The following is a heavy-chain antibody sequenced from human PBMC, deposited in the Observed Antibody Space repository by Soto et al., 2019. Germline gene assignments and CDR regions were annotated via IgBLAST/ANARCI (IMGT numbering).Heavy chain of an antibody. CDR3: ARVPRRSITILGVVIPTGEDTWFDP. CDR2: ISAYNGNT. D-gene: IGHD3-3*01. CDR1: GYTFTSYG. V-gene: IGHV1-18*01. Sequence: ASVKVSCKASGYTFTSYGISWVRQAPGQGLEWMGWISAYNGNTNYAQKLQGRVTMTTDTSTSTAYMELRSLRSDDTAVYYCARVPRRSITILGVVIPTGEDTWFDPWGRGTLVTFSS. J-gene: IGHJ5*02.